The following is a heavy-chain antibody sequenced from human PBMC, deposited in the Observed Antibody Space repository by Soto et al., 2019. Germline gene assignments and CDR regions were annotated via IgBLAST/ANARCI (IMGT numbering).Heavy chain of an antibody. J-gene: IGHJ4*02. V-gene: IGHV1-69*02. CDR2: IIPILGIA. CDR3: VRAYGDYEAPIGVYSDY. Sequence: QVQLVQSGAEVTKPGSSVRVSCKASGGTFSIYTINWVRQAPGQGLEWMGRIIPILGIANYAQKFQGRVTITADKSTSTAYMELSSLRSEDTAVYYCVRAYGDYEAPIGVYSDYWGQGALVTVSS. CDR1: GGTFSIYT. D-gene: IGHD4-17*01.